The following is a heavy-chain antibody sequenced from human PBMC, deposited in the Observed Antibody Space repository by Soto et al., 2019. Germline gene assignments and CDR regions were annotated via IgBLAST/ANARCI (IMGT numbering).Heavy chain of an antibody. CDR2: MQPSTGRT. CDR1: GYSFTSLD. CDR3: ARGVSAGVEY. V-gene: IGHV1-8*01. J-gene: IGHJ4*02. D-gene: IGHD1-26*01. Sequence: QVQLVQSGAEVREPGASVKVSCKASGYSFTSLDINWVRQTAGQGLEWMGWMQPSTGRTGYAQKFQGRVTMTRDTSINTAYMELTTLTSDDTAFYYCARGVSAGVEYWGQGKLVTVSS.